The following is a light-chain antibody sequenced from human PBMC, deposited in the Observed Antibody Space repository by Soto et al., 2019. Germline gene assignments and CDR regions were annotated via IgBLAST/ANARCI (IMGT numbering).Light chain of an antibody. CDR1: QSVLYSSNNKNY. J-gene: IGKJ1*01. V-gene: IGKV4-1*01. CDR2: WAS. CDR3: HQYYSTPWT. Sequence: DIVMTQSPDSLAVSLGERATINCKSSQSVLYSSNNKNYLAWYQQKPGQPPKVLIYWASTRESGVPDRFSGRGSGTDFTLTISSLQAEDVAVYYCHQYYSTPWTFGQGTKVEIK.